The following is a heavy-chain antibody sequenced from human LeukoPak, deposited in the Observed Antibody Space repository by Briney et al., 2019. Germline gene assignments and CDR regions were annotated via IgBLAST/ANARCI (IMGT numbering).Heavy chain of an antibody. J-gene: IGHJ3*02. V-gene: IGHV1-69*01. CDR2: IIPIFGTA. D-gene: IGHD3-22*01. Sequence: SSVKVSCKASGGTFSCYAISWVRQAPGQGLEWMGGIIPIFGTANYAQKFQGRVTITADESTSTAYMELSSLRSEDTAVYYCARSPGDSSGYYYDDAFDIWGQGTMVTVSS. CDR3: ARSPGDSSGYYYDDAFDI. CDR1: GGTFSCYA.